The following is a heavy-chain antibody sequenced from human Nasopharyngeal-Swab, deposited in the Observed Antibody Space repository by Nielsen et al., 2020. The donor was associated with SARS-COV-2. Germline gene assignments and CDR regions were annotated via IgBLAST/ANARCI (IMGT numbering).Heavy chain of an antibody. J-gene: IGHJ6*02. CDR3: ARDLEAAAAGTGYYYGMDV. CDR1: GFTFSSYW. CDR2: IKQDGSEK. V-gene: IGHV3-7*01. D-gene: IGHD6-13*01. Sequence: GESLKISCAASGFTFSSYWMSWVRQAPGKGPEWVANIKQDGSEKYYVDSVKGRFTISRDNAKNSLYLQMNSLRAEDTAVYYCARDLEAAAAGTGYYYGMDVWGQGTTVTVSS.